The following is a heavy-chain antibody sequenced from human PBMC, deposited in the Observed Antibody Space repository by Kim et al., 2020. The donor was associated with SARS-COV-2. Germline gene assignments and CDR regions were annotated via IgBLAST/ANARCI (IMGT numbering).Heavy chain of an antibody. D-gene: IGHD3-22*01. CDR1: GFTFSSYA. J-gene: IGHJ4*02. Sequence: GGSLRLSCAASGFTFSSYAMSWVRQAPGKGLEWVSAISGSGGSTYYADSVKGRFTISRDNSKNTLYLQMNSLRAEDTAVYYCAKIPYYDSSGYYVDYWGQGALVTVSS. CDR3: AKIPYYDSSGYYVDY. CDR2: ISGSGGST. V-gene: IGHV3-23*01.